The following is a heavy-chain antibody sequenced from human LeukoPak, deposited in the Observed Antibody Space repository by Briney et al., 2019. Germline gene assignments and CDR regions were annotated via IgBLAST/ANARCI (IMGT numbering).Heavy chain of an antibody. V-gene: IGHV3-23*01. CDR2: ISGSGANT. J-gene: IGHJ4*02. Sequence: GGSLRLSCAASGLIFSNYAMTWVRQAPGKGPEWVSAISGSGANTYYADSVKGRFTISRDNSKNTLYLQMNSLRAEDTAVYYCARVNTGIVGANSFDYWGQGTLVTVSS. CDR1: GLIFSNYA. CDR3: ARVNTGIVGANSFDY. D-gene: IGHD1-26*01.